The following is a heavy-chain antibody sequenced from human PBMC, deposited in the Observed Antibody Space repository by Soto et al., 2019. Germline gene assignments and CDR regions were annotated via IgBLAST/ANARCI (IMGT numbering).Heavy chain of an antibody. J-gene: IGHJ6*02. CDR1: GFTFSSYW. V-gene: IGHV3-7*01. Sequence: PGGSLRLSCAASGFTFSSYWMCWVRQAPGKGLEWVANIKQDGSEKYYVDSVKGRFTISRDNAKNSLYLQMNSLRAEDTAVYYCARDWGYYYYYGMDVWGQGTTVTVSS. CDR2: IKQDGSEK. D-gene: IGHD3-16*01. CDR3: ARDWGYYYYYGMDV.